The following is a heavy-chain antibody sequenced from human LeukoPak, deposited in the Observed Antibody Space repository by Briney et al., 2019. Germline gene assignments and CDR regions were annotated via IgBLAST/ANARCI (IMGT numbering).Heavy chain of an antibody. CDR3: ARDAPTVTAGL. Sequence: ASVKVSCKAPGDTFTGYFMHWVRQAPGQGLEWMGWINPNSGGTNYAQKFQGRVTMTRDTSISTAYMELSRLRSDDTAVYYCARDAPTVTAGLWGQGTLVTVSS. J-gene: IGHJ4*02. V-gene: IGHV1-2*02. CDR2: INPNSGGT. CDR1: GDTFTGYF. D-gene: IGHD4-17*01.